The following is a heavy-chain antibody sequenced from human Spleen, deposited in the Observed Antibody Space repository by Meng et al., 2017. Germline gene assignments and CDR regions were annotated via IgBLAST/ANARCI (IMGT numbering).Heavy chain of an antibody. D-gene: IGHD6-6*01. CDR1: GGSFSGYY. CDR3: ARGLLLAALRN. J-gene: IGHJ4*02. V-gene: IGHV4-34*01. Sequence: QVQLRQWGAGLLKPSETLSLPCAVYGGSFSGYYWSWIRQPPGKGLEWIGEINHSGGTNYNPSLKSRVTISVDMSKNQFSLKLSSVTAADTAVYYCARGLLLAALRNWGQGTLVTVSS. CDR2: INHSGGT.